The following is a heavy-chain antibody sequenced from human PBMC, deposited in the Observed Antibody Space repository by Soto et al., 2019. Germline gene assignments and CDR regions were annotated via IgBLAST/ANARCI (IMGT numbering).Heavy chain of an antibody. CDR3: ARDRSGWPRFDP. V-gene: IGHV4-59*01. J-gene: IGHJ5*02. Sequence: PSETLSLTCTVSGGSISSYYWSWIRQPPGKGLEWIGYIYYSGSTNYNPSLKSRVTISVDTSKNQFSLKLSSVTTADTAVYYCARDRSGWPRFDPWGQGTLVTVSS. D-gene: IGHD6-19*01. CDR1: GGSISSYY. CDR2: IYYSGST.